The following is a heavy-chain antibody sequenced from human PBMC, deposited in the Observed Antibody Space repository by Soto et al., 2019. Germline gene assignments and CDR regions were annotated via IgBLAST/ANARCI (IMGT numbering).Heavy chain of an antibody. D-gene: IGHD6-6*01. V-gene: IGHV4-4*02. J-gene: IGHJ6*02. Sequence: SETLSLTCAVSGGSISSSNWWSWVRQPPGKGLEWIGEIYHSGSTNYNPSLKSRVTISVDKSKNQFSLKLSSVTAADTAVYYCAREAHNDYAFYGMDVWGQGTTVTVSS. CDR3: AREAHNDYAFYGMDV. CDR2: IYHSGST. CDR1: GGSISSSNW.